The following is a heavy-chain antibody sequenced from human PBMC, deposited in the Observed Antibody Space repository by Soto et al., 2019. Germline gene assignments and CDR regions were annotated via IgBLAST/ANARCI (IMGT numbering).Heavy chain of an antibody. V-gene: IGHV3-66*01. CDR1: GFTFSSNY. CDR3: ARTVDYYDSSIGWFDP. Sequence: EVQLVESGGGLVKPGGSLRLSCAASGFTFSSNYMSWVRQAPGKGLEWVSVIYSGGSTYYADSVKGRFTISRDNSKNTLYLQMNSLRAEDTAVYYCARTVDYYDSSIGWFDPWGQGTLVTVSS. J-gene: IGHJ5*02. D-gene: IGHD3-22*01. CDR2: IYSGGST.